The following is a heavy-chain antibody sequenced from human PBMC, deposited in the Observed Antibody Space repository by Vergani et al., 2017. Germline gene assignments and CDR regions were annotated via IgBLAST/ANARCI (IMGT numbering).Heavy chain of an antibody. J-gene: IGHJ4*02. CDR3: ARAGVPAAALEGAVFDY. V-gene: IGHV1-69*01. D-gene: IGHD2-2*01. CDR2: IIPIFGTA. Sequence: QVHRVKSGAEVKKPGSPVKVSCKALGGTFSSYAISWVRKAPGQGLEWMGGIIPIFGTANNAQKFQGRVTITADESTSTAYMELSSLRSEDTAVYYCARAGVPAAALEGAVFDYWGQGTLVTVSS. CDR1: GGTFSSYA.